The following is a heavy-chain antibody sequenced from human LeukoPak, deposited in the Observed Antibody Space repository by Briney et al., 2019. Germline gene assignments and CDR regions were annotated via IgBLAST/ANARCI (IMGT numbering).Heavy chain of an antibody. J-gene: IGHJ5*02. D-gene: IGHD4-17*01. CDR2: IYYSGST. CDR3: ARGPNDYGDYEAGNWFDP. Sequence: SETLSLTCTVSGGSISSYYWSWIRQPPGKGLEWIGYIYYSGSTNYNPSLKSRVTISVDTSKNQFALKLSSVTAADTAVYYCARGPNDYGDYEAGNWFDPWGQGTLVTVSS. CDR1: GGSISSYY. V-gene: IGHV4-59*01.